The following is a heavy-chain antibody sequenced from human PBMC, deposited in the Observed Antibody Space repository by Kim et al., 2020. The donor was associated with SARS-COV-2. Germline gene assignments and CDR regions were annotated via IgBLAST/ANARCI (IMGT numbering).Heavy chain of an antibody. CDR2: IYYSGST. CDR3: ARGDDGIAAAGTFDY. CDR1: GGSISSYY. V-gene: IGHV4-59*01. Sequence: SETLSLTCTVSGGSISSYYWSWIRQPPGKGLEWIGYIYYSGSTNYNPSLKSRVTISVDTSKNQFSLKLSSVTAADTAVYYCARGDDGIAAAGTFDYWGQGTLVTVSS. D-gene: IGHD6-13*01. J-gene: IGHJ4*02.